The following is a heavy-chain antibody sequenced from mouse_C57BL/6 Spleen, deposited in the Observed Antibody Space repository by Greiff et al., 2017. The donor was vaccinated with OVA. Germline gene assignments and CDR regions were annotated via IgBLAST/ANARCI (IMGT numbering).Heavy chain of an antibody. D-gene: IGHD2-1*01. Sequence: VQLQQPGAELVRPGSSVKLSCKASGYTFTSYWMHWVKQRPIQGLEWIGNIDPSDSETHYNQKFKDKATLTVDKSSSTAYMQLSSLTSEDSAVYYCATLYYGNLAWFAYWGRGTLVTVSA. J-gene: IGHJ3*01. CDR3: ATLYYGNLAWFAY. CDR2: IDPSDSET. V-gene: IGHV1-52*01. CDR1: GYTFTSYW.